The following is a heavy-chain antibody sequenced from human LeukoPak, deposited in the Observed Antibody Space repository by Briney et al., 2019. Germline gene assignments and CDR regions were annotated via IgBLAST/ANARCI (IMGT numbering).Heavy chain of an antibody. Sequence: GGSLRLSCAASGITFSSYAMTWVRQAPGKGLEWVSTISGSTNGTYYADSVKGRFTISRDNSMNTLYLQLNSLRAEDTAVYYCANDFDYWGQGTLVTVSS. CDR2: ISGSTNGT. CDR1: GITFSSYA. V-gene: IGHV3-23*01. J-gene: IGHJ4*02. CDR3: ANDFDY.